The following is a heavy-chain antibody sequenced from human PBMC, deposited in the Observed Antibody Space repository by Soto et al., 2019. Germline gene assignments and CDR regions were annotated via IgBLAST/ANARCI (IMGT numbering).Heavy chain of an antibody. J-gene: IGHJ4*02. V-gene: IGHV3-30*18. CDR3: AKDRVGGTFYTPLGF. Sequence: GGSLRLSCQASGFNFDNCGMHWVRQAPGKGLEWVAVITYDGSNKYYADSVKGRFTISRDNSKNTLSLHLNTLKPEDTAVYHCAKDRVGGTFYTPLGFWGQGTLVTVSS. D-gene: IGHD1-7*01. CDR1: GFNFDNCG. CDR2: ITYDGSNK.